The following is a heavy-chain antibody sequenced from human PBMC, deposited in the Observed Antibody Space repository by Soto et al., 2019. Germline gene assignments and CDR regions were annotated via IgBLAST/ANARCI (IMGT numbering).Heavy chain of an antibody. Sequence: QVQLQESGPGLVKPSQTLSLTCTVSGGSISSGGYYWSWIRQHPGKGLEWIGYIYYSGSTYYNPSLRSRVTISVDTSKNQFALKLSSVTAADTAVYYCAREVGGAAMVTHWGQGTLVTVSS. CDR1: GGSISSGGYY. V-gene: IGHV4-31*03. CDR2: IYYSGST. CDR3: AREVGGAAMVTH. D-gene: IGHD5-18*01. J-gene: IGHJ4*02.